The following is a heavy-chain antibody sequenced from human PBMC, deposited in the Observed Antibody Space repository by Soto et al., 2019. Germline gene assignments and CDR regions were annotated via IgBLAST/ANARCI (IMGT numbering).Heavy chain of an antibody. D-gene: IGHD5-12*01. Sequence: GGSLRLSCAASGFTFSSYSMNWVRQAPGKGLEWVSYISSSSSTIYYADSVKGRFTISRDNAKNSLYLQMNSLRDEDTAVYYCARGYNRDGYNQCDAFDIRGQGTMVTVSS. CDR1: GFTFSSYS. V-gene: IGHV3-48*02. CDR2: ISSSSSTI. J-gene: IGHJ3*02. CDR3: ARGYNRDGYNQCDAFDI.